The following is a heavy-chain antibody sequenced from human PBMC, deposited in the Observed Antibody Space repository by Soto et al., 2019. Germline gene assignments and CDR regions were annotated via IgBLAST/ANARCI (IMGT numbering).Heavy chain of an antibody. V-gene: IGHV4-4*02. Sequence: QVQLQESGPGLVKPSGNLSLTCAVSGGSISSSNWWSWVRQPPGKGLEWIGEIYHSGSTNYNPSLKSRVTISVDKSKNQFSLKLSSVTAADTAVYYCARSPDSSGYYPRWYYYGMDVWGQGTTVTVSS. D-gene: IGHD3-22*01. J-gene: IGHJ6*02. CDR2: IYHSGST. CDR3: ARSPDSSGYYPRWYYYGMDV. CDR1: GGSISSSNW.